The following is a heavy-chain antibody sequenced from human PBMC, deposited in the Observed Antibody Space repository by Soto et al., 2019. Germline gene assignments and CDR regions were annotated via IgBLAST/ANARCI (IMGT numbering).Heavy chain of an antibody. D-gene: IGHD6-19*01. CDR3: ERDTVAGLGANAFDI. Sequence: PSETLSLTCTVSGGSINNGGSYWSWIRQHPAKGLEWIAFIYNSGSTYYNPSLKSRVAMSADTSKNHFSLQLSSVTAADTAVYFWERDTVAGLGANAFDIWGQGTVVTVSS. CDR2: IYNSGST. CDR1: GGSINNGGSY. J-gene: IGHJ3*02. V-gene: IGHV4-31*03.